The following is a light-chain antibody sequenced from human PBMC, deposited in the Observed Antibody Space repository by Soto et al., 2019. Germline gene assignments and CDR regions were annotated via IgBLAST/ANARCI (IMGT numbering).Light chain of an antibody. V-gene: IGKV3-11*01. Sequence: PATLSLSPGDTATLSCMASQSVSSSLAWYQQKPGQAPRLLIYDASSRATGIPARFSGSGSGTDFTLTISSLEPEDFAVYYCQQRTNWPLTFGGGTKVDIK. CDR2: DAS. CDR3: QQRTNWPLT. CDR1: QSVSSS. J-gene: IGKJ4*01.